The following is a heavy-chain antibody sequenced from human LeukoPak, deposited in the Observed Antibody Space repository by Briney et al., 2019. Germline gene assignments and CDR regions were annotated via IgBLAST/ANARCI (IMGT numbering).Heavy chain of an antibody. D-gene: IGHD2-21*02. Sequence: GGSLRLSCTASGFTISGFWTHWVRQAPGNGLVWVSRIKDDASIRDYAESVKGRFTISRDNAKNTLYLQIDSLRADDTAVYYCVRGDFTLDYWGQGTLVTVSS. V-gene: IGHV3-74*01. J-gene: IGHJ4*02. CDR3: VRGDFTLDY. CDR2: IKDDASIR. CDR1: GFTISGFW.